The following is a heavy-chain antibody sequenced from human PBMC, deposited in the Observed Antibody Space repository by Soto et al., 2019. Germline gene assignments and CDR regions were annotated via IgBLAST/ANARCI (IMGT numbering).Heavy chain of an antibody. Sequence: SETLSLTCTVSGGSISSSCYYWGWIRQPPGKGLEWIGSIYYSGSTYYNPSLKSRVTISVDTSKNQFSLKLSSVTAADTAVYYCARQSSSDDILTGYYENWFDPWGQGTLVTVSS. CDR3: ARQSSSDDILTGYYENWFDP. J-gene: IGHJ5*02. V-gene: IGHV4-39*01. D-gene: IGHD3-9*01. CDR2: IYYSGST. CDR1: GGSISSSCYY.